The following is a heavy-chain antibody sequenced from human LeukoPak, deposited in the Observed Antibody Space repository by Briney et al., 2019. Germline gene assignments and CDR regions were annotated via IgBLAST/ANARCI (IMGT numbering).Heavy chain of an antibody. V-gene: IGHV4-59*08. CDR2: IYYSGST. CDR1: GGSISSYY. Sequence: KASETLSLTCTVSGGSISSYYWSWIRQPPGKGLEWIGCIYYSGSTNYNPSLKSRVTISVDTSKNQFSLKLSSVTAADTAVYYCARLRVDYDSSGYYCDYWGQGTLVTVSS. J-gene: IGHJ4*02. CDR3: ARLRVDYDSSGYYCDY. D-gene: IGHD3-22*01.